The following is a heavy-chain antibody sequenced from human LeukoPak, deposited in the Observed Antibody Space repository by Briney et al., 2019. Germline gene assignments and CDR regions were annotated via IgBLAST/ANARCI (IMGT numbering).Heavy chain of an antibody. D-gene: IGHD1-26*01. J-gene: IGHJ4*02. Sequence: GGSLRLSCAASGFTFSSYAMSWVRQAPGKGLEWGAAISGSAGNTYYADSVKGRFTISRDNSKNTLYLQMNSLRAEDTAVYYCAKHIVGATEYYFDYWGQGTLVTVSS. CDR3: AKHIVGATEYYFDY. CDR1: GFTFSSYA. CDR2: ISGSAGNT. V-gene: IGHV3-23*01.